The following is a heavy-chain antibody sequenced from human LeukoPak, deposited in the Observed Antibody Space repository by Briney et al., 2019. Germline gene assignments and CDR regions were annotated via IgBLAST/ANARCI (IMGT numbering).Heavy chain of an antibody. Sequence: SETLFLTCTVSGGSISSYYWSWIWQPPGKGLEWIGYIYYSGSTNYNPSLKSRVTISVDTSKNQFSLKLSSVTAADTAVYYCAREGYHRDFDYWGQGTLVTVSS. CDR1: GGSISSYY. J-gene: IGHJ4*02. D-gene: IGHD5-18*01. CDR3: AREGYHRDFDY. CDR2: IYYSGST. V-gene: IGHV4-59*01.